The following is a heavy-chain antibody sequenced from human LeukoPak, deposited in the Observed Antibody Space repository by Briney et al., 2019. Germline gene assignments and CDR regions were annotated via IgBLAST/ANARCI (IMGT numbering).Heavy chain of an antibody. CDR3: ARGQQLAQERYYYYGMDV. D-gene: IGHD6-13*01. V-gene: IGHV3-21*01. Sequence: PGGSLRLSCAASGFTFSSYSMNWVRQAPGKGLEWVSSISSSSSYIYYADSVKGRFTISRDNAKNSLCLQMNSLRAEDTAVYYCARGQQLAQERYYYYGMDVWGQGTTVTVSS. CDR1: GFTFSSYS. J-gene: IGHJ6*02. CDR2: ISSSSSYI.